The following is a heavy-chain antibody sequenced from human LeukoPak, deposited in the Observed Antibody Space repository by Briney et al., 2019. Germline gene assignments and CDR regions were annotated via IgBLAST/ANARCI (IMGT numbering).Heavy chain of an antibody. D-gene: IGHD6-19*01. V-gene: IGHV4-34*01. CDR3: ARAIAVAGNYYYYYYYMDV. CDR2: INHSGST. CDR1: GGSFSGYY. Sequence: SETLSLTCAVYGGSFSGYYWSWIRQPPGKGLEWIGEINHSGSTNYNPSLKSRVTISVDTSKNQFSLKLSSVTAADTAVYYCARAIAVAGNYYYYYYYMDVWGKGTTVTVSS. J-gene: IGHJ6*03.